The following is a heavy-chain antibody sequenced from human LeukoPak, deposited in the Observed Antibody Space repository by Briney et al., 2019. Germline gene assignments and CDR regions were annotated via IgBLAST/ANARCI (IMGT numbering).Heavy chain of an antibody. Sequence: ASETLSLTCAVYGGSFSGYYWSWIRQPPGKGLEWIGEINHSGSTNYNPSLKSRVTISVDTSKNQFSLKLSSVTAADTAVYYCAREAGYGDYEVDYWGQGTLVTVSS. CDR2: INHSGST. CDR3: AREAGYGDYEVDY. J-gene: IGHJ4*02. D-gene: IGHD4-17*01. CDR1: GGSFSGYY. V-gene: IGHV4-34*01.